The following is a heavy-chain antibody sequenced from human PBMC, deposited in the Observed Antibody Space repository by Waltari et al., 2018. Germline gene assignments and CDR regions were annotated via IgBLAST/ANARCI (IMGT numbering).Heavy chain of an antibody. CDR1: GFTFSSYA. CDR2: ISGSGGST. Sequence: EVQLVESGGGLVQPGGSLRLSCAASGFTFSSYAMSWVRQAPGKGREWVSAISGSGGSTYYADSVKGRFTISRDNSKNTLYLQMNSLRAEDTAVYYCAKAPLISTPSGSYEDYFDYWGQGTLVTVSS. CDR3: AKAPLISTPSGSYEDYFDY. D-gene: IGHD1-26*01. V-gene: IGHV3-23*04. J-gene: IGHJ4*02.